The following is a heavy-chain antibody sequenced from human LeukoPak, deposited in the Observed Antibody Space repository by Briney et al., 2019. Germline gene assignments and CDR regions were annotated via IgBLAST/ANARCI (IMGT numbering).Heavy chain of an antibody. CDR1: GFTFSNYG. J-gene: IGHJ5*02. V-gene: IGHV1-18*01. Sequence: ASVKVSCKASGFTFSNYGISWVRQAPGQGLEWMGWISTDNGNTNYAQKFQDRVTMTTDTSTSTVYLELRSLRSDDTAVFYCATEVPHCSGGTCYFGWFDPWGQGTLVTVSS. D-gene: IGHD2-15*01. CDR2: ISTDNGNT. CDR3: ATEVPHCSGGTCYFGWFDP.